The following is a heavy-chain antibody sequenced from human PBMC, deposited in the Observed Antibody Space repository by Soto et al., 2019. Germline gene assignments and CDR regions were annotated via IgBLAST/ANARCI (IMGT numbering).Heavy chain of an antibody. CDR3: VKCGPGPGTYYQGYYFDN. D-gene: IGHD3-10*01. CDR1: GGSFSNCY. J-gene: IGHJ4*02. V-gene: IGHV4-34*01. CDR2: VDHSGST. Sequence: SETLSLTCAVYGGSFSNCYWPGIRLPPGKGLEWIGEVDHSGSTNYNPSLKSRVTISIDTSKSQFSLELNSVTAADTAVYYCVKCGPGPGTYYQGYYFDNWGQGTPVTVS.